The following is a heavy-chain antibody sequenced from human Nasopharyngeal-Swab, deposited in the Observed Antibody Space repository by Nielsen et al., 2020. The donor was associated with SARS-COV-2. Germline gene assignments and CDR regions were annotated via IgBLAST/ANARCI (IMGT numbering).Heavy chain of an antibody. V-gene: IGHV3-23*01. CDR3: AKRPTGSTFGD. CDR1: GFTFSSYA. J-gene: IGHJ4*02. Sequence: GGSLRLSCAASGFTFSSYAMSWVRRAPGKGLEWVSAISGSGGSTYYADSVKGRFTTSRDNSKNTLYLQMNSLRAEDTAVYYCAKRPTGSTFGDWGQGTLVTVSS. D-gene: IGHD3-16*01. CDR2: ISGSGGST.